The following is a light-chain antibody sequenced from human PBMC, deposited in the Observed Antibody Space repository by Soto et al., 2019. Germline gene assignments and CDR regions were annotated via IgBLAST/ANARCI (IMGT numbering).Light chain of an antibody. V-gene: IGKV1-27*01. CDR2: AAS. CDR1: QCIINY. J-gene: IGKJ1*01. CDR3: QKYNSAPRT. Sequence: DIQMTPSPSSLSASVGDRVTITCRASQCIINYLAWYQQKPGKVPKLLIYAASTLQSGVPSRFSGSGSGTDYTLTISSLQPEDVATYYCQKYNSAPRTFGQGTKVEIK.